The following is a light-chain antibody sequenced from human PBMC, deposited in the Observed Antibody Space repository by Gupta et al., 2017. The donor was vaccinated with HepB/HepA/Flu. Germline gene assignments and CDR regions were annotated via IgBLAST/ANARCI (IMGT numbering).Light chain of an antibody. V-gene: IGLV2-11*01. CDR1: SSDVGRYDY. CDR3: CSFVGGYTLV. CDR2: DVS. Sequence: QFPLTPPRSLSWLPGPSVSISCNGTSSDVGRYDYVSWYQKNPGKAPKLMMYDVSKRRSGVPDRYSGSKSGNTASLTISGLQLEDEADYYCCSFVGGYTLVFGGGTKLTVL. J-gene: IGLJ3*02.